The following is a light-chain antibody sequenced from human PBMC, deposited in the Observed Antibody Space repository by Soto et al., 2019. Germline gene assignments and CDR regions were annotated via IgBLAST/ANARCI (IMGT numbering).Light chain of an antibody. V-gene: IGLV2-8*02. J-gene: IGLJ2*01. Sequence: QSVLSRAPPGYRVPWEAGTITWNRNKREVGGYNYVSWYQQHPGKPPKLMTYEVSKRPSGVPDHFSGSKSGNTASLTVSGLQAEDEADYYCSSYAASNNLGVFGGGTKVTVL. CDR1: KREVGGYNY. CDR2: EVS. CDR3: SSYAASNNLGV.